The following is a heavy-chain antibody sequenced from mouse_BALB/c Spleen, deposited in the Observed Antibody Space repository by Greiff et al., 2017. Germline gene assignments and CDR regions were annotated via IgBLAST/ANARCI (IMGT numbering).Heavy chain of an antibody. J-gene: IGHJ2*01. D-gene: IGHD1-1*01. V-gene: IGHV5-6-4*01. Sequence: EVKLVESGGGLVKPGGPLKLSCAASGFTFSSYTMSWVRQTPEKRLEWVATISSGGSYTYYPDSVKGRFTISRDNAKNTLYLQMSSLKSEDTAMYYCTRERITTVPVHFDYWGQGTTLTVSS. CDR3: TRERITTVPVHFDY. CDR2: ISSGGSYT. CDR1: GFTFSSYT.